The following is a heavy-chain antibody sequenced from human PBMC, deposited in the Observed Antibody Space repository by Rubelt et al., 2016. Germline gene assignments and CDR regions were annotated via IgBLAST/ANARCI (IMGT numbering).Heavy chain of an antibody. Sequence: QVQLVQSGAEVKKPGASVKVSCKASGYTFTSYYMHWVRQAPGQGLEWMGMINPSGCSTSYAQKVQGRVTMTRDTSTSTVYMGLSSLRSEDTAVYYCARSPRYDFEDNWFDPWGQGTLVTVSS. CDR1: GYTFTSYY. CDR3: ARSPRYDFEDNWFDP. D-gene: IGHD3-3*01. CDR2: INPSGCST. V-gene: IGHV1-46*01. J-gene: IGHJ5*02.